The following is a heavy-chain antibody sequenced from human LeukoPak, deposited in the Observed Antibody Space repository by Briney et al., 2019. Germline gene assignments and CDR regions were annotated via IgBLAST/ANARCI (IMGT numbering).Heavy chain of an antibody. V-gene: IGHV3-30*02. D-gene: IGHD3-10*01. CDR3: AKEGAYFGSGSYIGHYMDV. CDR1: GFTFSNYG. Sequence: GGSLRLSCAASGFTFSNYGMHWVRQAPGKGLECVAFIRFDGSNKFYADSVKGRFTISRDNSKNTLSLQMNSLRAEDAAVYYCAKEGAYFGSGSYIGHYMDVWGKGTTVTVSS. J-gene: IGHJ6*03. CDR2: IRFDGSNK.